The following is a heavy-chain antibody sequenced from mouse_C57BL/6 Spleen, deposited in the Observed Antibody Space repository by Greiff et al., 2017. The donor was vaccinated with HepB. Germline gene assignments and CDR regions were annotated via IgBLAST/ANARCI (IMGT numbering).Heavy chain of an antibody. J-gene: IGHJ3*01. CDR3: DGDSSGFGVAY. V-gene: IGHV1-7*01. CDR1: GYTFTSYW. CDR2: INPSSGYT. D-gene: IGHD3-1*01. Sequence: VQLQQSGAELVKPGASVKLSCKASGYTFTSYWMDWVKQRLGQGLEWIGDINPSSGYTKYNQKFKDKATLTADKSSSTAYMQLSSLTSEDSAVYYCDGDSSGFGVAYWGKGTIVTVSA.